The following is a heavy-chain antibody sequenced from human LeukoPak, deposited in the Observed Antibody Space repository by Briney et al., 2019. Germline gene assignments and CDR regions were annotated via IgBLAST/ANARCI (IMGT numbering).Heavy chain of an antibody. J-gene: IGHJ4*02. V-gene: IGHV4-31*03. CDR2: IYYSGST. Sequence: SETLSLTCTVSGGSISSGGYYWSWIRQHPGKGLEWIGYIYYSGSTYYNPSLKSRVTISVDTSKNQFSLKLSSVTAADTAVYYCARGLGYGDPRKRHFDYWGQGTLVTVSS. CDR3: ARGLGYGDPRKRHFDY. CDR1: GGSISSGGYY. D-gene: IGHD4-17*01.